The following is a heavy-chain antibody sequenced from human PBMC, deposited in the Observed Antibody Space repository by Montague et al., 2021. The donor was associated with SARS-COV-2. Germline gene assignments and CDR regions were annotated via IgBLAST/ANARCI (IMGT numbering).Heavy chain of an antibody. J-gene: IGHJ5*02. CDR1: GFTFSDYY. CDR3: ARDVGVVGNWFDP. V-gene: IGHV3-11*05. CDR2: ISSSSSYT. D-gene: IGHD3-10*01. Sequence: SLRLSCAASGFTFSDYYMSWIRQAPGKGLEWVSYISSSSSYTNYADSVKGRFTISRDNAKNSLYLQMNSLRAEDTAVYYCARDVGVVGNWFDPWGQGTLVTVSS.